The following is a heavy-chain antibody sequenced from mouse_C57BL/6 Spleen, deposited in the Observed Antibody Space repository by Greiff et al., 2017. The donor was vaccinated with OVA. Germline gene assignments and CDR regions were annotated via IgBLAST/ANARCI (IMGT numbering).Heavy chain of an antibody. CDR2: IDPEDGET. CDR3: ALDSSGYVGFAY. Sequence: EVQLQQSGAELVKPGASVKLSCTASGFNIKDYYMHWVKQRTEQGLEWIGRIDPEDGETKYAPKFKGKATITADTSSNTAYLQLSSLTSEDTAVYYCALDSSGYVGFAYWGQGTLVTVSA. J-gene: IGHJ3*01. D-gene: IGHD3-2*02. CDR1: GFNIKDYY. V-gene: IGHV14-2*01.